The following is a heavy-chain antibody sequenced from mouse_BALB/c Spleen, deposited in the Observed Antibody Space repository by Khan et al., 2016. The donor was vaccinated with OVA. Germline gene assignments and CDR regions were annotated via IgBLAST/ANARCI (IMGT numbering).Heavy chain of an antibody. CDR2: ISYSGST. CDR1: GYSITTNYA. Sequence: EVQLQESGPGLVKPSQSLSLTCTVTGYSITTNYAWDWIRQFPGNKLEWMGYISYSGSTSYNPSLKSRISITRDTSKNKFFLQLNSVTTEDTATYYCARKNDYGYAVDYWGQGTSVTVSS. V-gene: IGHV3-2*02. CDR3: ARKNDYGYAVDY. D-gene: IGHD1-1*01. J-gene: IGHJ4*01.